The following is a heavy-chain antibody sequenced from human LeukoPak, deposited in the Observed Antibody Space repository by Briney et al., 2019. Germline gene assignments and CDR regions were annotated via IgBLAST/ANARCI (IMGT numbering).Heavy chain of an antibody. CDR2: ISRSSSTI. Sequence: PGGSLRLSCAASGFTFRSYSMNWVRQAPGKGLEWVSYISRSSSTIYYADTVKGRFTISRDNAKNSLYLQMNSLRAEDTAVYYCARDLALLWFGELLRQDPPGDLDYWGQGTLVTVSS. CDR3: ARDLALLWFGELLRQDPPGDLDY. D-gene: IGHD3-10*01. J-gene: IGHJ4*02. V-gene: IGHV3-48*01. CDR1: GFTFRSYS.